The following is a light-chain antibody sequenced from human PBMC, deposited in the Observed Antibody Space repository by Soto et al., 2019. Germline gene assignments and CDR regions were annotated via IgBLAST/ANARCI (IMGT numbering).Light chain of an antibody. CDR1: SSNIGGYNV. CDR3: RSYVGANNYV. J-gene: IGLJ1*01. Sequence: QSALTHPASVSWSPGHSITISCSGTSSNIGGYNVVSWYQQHPGKAPKVIVYEGIKRPSGVSDRFSGSTSGSTASLTISGLQAEEEAEYYCRSYVGANNYVFGSGTKVTVL. CDR2: EGI. V-gene: IGLV2-23*01.